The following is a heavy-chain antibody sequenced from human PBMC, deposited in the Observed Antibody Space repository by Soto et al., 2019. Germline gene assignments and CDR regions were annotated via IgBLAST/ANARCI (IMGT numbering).Heavy chain of an antibody. CDR1: GYTFTSYG. CDR3: ARIYSNYANYGMDI. D-gene: IGHD4-4*01. J-gene: IGHJ6*02. V-gene: IGHV1-18*01. Sequence: ASVKVSCKASGYTFTSYGISWVRQAPGQGLEWMGWISAYNGNTNYAQKLQGRVTMTTDTSTSTAYMELRSLTSDDTAVYYCARIYSNYANYGMDIWGQGTTVTVS. CDR2: ISAYNGNT.